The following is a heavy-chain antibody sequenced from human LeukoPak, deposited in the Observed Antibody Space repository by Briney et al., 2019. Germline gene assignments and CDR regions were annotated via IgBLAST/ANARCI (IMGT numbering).Heavy chain of an antibody. D-gene: IGHD5-24*01. J-gene: IGHJ6*02. CDR3: ARGHSELQATSYYYYGMDV. V-gene: IGHV3-33*01. CDR2: IWYDGSNK. Sequence: GGSLRLSCAASGFTFSSYGMHWVRQAPGKGLEWVAVIWYDGSNKYYADSVKGRFTISRDNSKNALYLQMNSLRGEDTAVYYCARGHSELQATSYYYYGMDVWGQGTTVTVSS. CDR1: GFTFSSYG.